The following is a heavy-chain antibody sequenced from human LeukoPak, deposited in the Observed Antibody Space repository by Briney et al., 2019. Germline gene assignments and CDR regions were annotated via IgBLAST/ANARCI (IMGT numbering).Heavy chain of an antibody. V-gene: IGHV1-8*01. J-gene: IGHJ4*02. CDR1: GYTFTSYD. Sequence: GASVKVSCKASGYTFTSYDINWVRQAPGQGLEWMGWMNPNSGNTGYAQKFQGRVTMTRNTSISAAYMELSSLRSEDTAVYYCARDYYDSSGYYNFDYWGQGTLVTVSS. CDR2: MNPNSGNT. CDR3: ARDYYDSSGYYNFDY. D-gene: IGHD3-22*01.